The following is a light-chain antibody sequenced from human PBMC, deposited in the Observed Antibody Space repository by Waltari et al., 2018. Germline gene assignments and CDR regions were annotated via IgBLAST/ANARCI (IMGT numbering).Light chain of an antibody. CDR1: GRDIGRFNY. CDR3: SSYRSSNKVF. Sequence: QSALAQPASVSGSPGQSITISCTGTGRDIGRFNYAYWYQQHPGKAPKLLIYAVTNRPSGCSYRFSGSKSGDTASLTISGLQAEDEADYDCSSYRSSNKVFVGRGTKVTVL. V-gene: IGLV2-14*01. J-gene: IGLJ2*01. CDR2: AVT.